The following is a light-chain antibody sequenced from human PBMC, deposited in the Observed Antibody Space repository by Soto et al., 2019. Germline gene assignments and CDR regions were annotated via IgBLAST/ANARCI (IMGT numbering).Light chain of an antibody. CDR3: QQSYSSPFT. CDR2: AAS. Sequence: DIQMTQSPSSLSASVGDRVTITCRARQSISSYLNWYQHKPGKAPKLLVYAASSLQSGVPSRFSGSRSGTDCTLTISSLQPEDFAPYYCQQSYSSPFTFGGGTKVEIK. V-gene: IGKV1-39*01. J-gene: IGKJ4*01. CDR1: QSISSY.